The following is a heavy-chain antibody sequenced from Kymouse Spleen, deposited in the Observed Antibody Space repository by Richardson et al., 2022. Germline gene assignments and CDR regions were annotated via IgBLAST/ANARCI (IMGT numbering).Heavy chain of an antibody. J-gene: IGHJ6*02. CDR2: INHSGST. CDR3: ARGPMGLTTTVWTS. D-gene: IGHD5-18,IGHD3-10*01,IGHD5-18*01. CDR1: GGSFSGYY. V-gene: IGHV4-34*01. Sequence: QVQLQQWGAGLLKPSETLSLTCAVYGGSFSGYYWSWIRQPPGKGLEWIGEINHSGSTNYNPSLKSRVTISVDTSKNQFSLKLSSVTAADTAVYYCARGPMGLTTTVWTSGAKGPRSPSPQ.